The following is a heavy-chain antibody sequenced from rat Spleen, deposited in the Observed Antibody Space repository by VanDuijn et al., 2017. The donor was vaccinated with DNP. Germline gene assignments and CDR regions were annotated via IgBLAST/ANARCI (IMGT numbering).Heavy chain of an antibody. D-gene: IGHD1-3*01. Sequence: EVQLVESGGGLVQPGRSLKLSCVASGFIFNNYWMTWIRQAPGKGLDWIASISNTGGSTYYPDSVKGRFTISRDNAKSTLYLQMNSLRSEDTATYYCTRERRITVATTDYFDYWGQGVMVTVSS. V-gene: IGHV5-31*01. CDR3: TRERRITVATTDYFDY. J-gene: IGHJ2*01. CDR2: ISNTGGST. CDR1: GFIFNNYW.